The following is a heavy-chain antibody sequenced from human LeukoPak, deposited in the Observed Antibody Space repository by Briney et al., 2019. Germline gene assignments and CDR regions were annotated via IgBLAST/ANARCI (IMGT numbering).Heavy chain of an antibody. Sequence: GGSLRLSCAASGFTFSSDAMSWVRQAPGKGLEWVSAISGSGGSTYYADSVKGRFTISRDNSKNTLYLQMNSLRAEDTAVYYCARDQLGYCSSTSCYAFDPWGQGTLVTVSS. CDR1: GFTFSSDA. D-gene: IGHD2-2*01. CDR3: ARDQLGYCSSTSCYAFDP. J-gene: IGHJ5*02. CDR2: ISGSGGST. V-gene: IGHV3-23*01.